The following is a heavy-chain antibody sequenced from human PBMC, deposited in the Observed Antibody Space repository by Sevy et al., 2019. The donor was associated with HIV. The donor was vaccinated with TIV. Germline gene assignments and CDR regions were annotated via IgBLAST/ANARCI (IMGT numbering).Heavy chain of an antibody. CDR3: ARDHVNDGDLGDYYYYAMDV. CDR2: ISGSDGTT. J-gene: IGHJ6*02. D-gene: IGHD4-17*01. V-gene: IGHV3-11*01. CDR1: GFTFSDYY. Sequence: GGSLRLSCAASGFTFSDYYMSWIRQAPGKGLEWISDISGSDGTTYYADSVKGRFTISRDNAKNSLYLQMNSLRAEDTAVYYCARDHVNDGDLGDYYYYAMDVWGQGTTVTVSS.